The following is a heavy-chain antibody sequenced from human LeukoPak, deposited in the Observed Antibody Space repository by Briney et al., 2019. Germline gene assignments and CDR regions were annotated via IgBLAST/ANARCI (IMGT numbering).Heavy chain of an antibody. D-gene: IGHD5-12*01. Sequence: ASVKVSCKTSAYSFTPYAIHWVRQAPGQRLEWMGWINAGNGHTKYSQEFQGRLAITRDTSANTVYMDLSSLRSEDMAVYYCARGRWVATNQGYYLDDWGQGTLVIVSS. J-gene: IGHJ4*02. CDR3: ARGRWVATNQGYYLDD. CDR1: AYSFTPYA. CDR2: INAGNGHT. V-gene: IGHV1-3*03.